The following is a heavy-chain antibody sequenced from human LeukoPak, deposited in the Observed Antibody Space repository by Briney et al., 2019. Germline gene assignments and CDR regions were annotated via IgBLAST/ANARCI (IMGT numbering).Heavy chain of an antibody. J-gene: IGHJ4*02. CDR1: GFTFSSYW. V-gene: IGHV3-7*01. CDR3: AKDAQRGFDFSNSLES. Sequence: PGGSLRLSCAASGFTFSSYWMSWVRQAPGKGLEWVANIKQDGSDKYYVDFVKGRFTISRDNSENTVYLQMNSLRVEDTAVYYCAKDAQRGFDFSNSLESWGQGTLVTVSS. D-gene: IGHD4-11*01. CDR2: IKQDGSDK.